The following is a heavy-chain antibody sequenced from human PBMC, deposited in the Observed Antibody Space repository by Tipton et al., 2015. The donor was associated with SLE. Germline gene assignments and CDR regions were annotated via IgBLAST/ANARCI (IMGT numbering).Heavy chain of an antibody. Sequence: TLSLTCSVSGVSISSGGYYWTWIRQFPGKGLEWIGYISYSGNTYYNPSLESRLSPSIDTSKNQFSLKLSSVTAADTAIYYCARDYPFDPWGQGALVTVSS. CDR3: ARDYPFDP. J-gene: IGHJ5*02. D-gene: IGHD3-16*02. CDR1: GVSISSGGYY. CDR2: ISYSGNT. V-gene: IGHV4-31*03.